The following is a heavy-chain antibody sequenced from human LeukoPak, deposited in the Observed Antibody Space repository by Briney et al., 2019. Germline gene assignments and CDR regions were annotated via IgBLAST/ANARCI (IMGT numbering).Heavy chain of an antibody. D-gene: IGHD3-10*01. CDR3: PRGPLGIDV. J-gene: IGHJ6*02. V-gene: IGHV6-1*01. CDR2: TYYRSKWYN. CDR1: GDSVSSNSAA. Sequence: SQTLSLTCVISGDSVSSNSAAWFWIRQSPSRGLEWLGRTYYRSKWYNDYAESVKSRLTINPDTSMNQFSLQLNSVIPEDTAVYYCPRGPLGIDVGGQGTTVTVS.